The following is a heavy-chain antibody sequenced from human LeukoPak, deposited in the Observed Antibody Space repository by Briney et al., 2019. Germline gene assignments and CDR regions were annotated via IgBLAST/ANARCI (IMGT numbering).Heavy chain of an antibody. D-gene: IGHD3-16*02. CDR3: ARDSEFVSAGYPNYYYYYGMDV. J-gene: IGHJ6*02. CDR2: IYYSGST. Sequence: SETLSLTCTVSGGSISSYYWSWIRQPPRQGLEWIGYIYYSGSTNYNPSPKSRVTISVDTSKNQFSLKLISVTAADTAVYYCARDSEFVSAGYPNYYYYYGMDVWGQGTTVTVSS. V-gene: IGHV4-59*01. CDR1: GGSISSYY.